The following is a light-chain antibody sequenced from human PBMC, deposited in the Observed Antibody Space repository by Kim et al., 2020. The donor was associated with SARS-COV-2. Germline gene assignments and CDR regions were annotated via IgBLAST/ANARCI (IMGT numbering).Light chain of an antibody. V-gene: IGKV1-27*01. CDR2: AAS. J-gene: IGKJ1*01. CDR3: QKYDSAPWT. CDR1: QGISSS. Sequence: DIQMTQSPSSLSASVGDRVTITCRASQGISSSLAWYQQNPGKAPKLLIYAASALQSGVPSRFSGSGSGTVFTLTISSLQPEDVATYYCQKYDSAPWTFGQGTKVDIK.